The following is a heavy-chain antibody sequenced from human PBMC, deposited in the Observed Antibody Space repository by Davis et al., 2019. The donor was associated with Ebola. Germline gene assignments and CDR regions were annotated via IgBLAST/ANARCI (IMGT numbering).Heavy chain of an antibody. D-gene: IGHD6-13*01. V-gene: IGHV1-18*01. CDR2: IAVYNGDT. CDR3: ARIAAESDYGMDV. CDR1: GYTFTPYI. Sequence: ASVTVSCKASGYTFTPYIITWVRQAPGQGLEWMGWIAVYNGDTKYAHEIQGRVTMTTDISTDTVYMDLRGLRSDDTAVYFCARIAAESDYGMDVWGQGTTVTVSS. J-gene: IGHJ6*02.